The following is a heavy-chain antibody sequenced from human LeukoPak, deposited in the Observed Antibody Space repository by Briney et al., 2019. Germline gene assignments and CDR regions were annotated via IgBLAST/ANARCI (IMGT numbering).Heavy chain of an antibody. CDR1: GGSFTDYF. CDR3: ARGRIAKIVVVHSFHYGTYV. D-gene: IGHD3-22*01. CDR2: INDYTGNT. V-gene: IGHV4-34*01. Sequence: SETLSLTCDVFGGSFTDYFWTWIRQSPGKGLEWIGEINDYTGNTNYNPSLNSRVSISLEKSKNQFSLELRSVTAADTAVYYCARGRIAKIVVVHSFHYGTYVWGQGTTVTVSS. J-gene: IGHJ6*02.